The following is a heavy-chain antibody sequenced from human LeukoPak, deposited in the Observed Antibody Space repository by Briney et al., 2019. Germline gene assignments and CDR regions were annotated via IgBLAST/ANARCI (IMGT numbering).Heavy chain of an antibody. Sequence: GGSLRLSCAASGFTFSSYAMSWVRQAPGKGLEWVSTISGSGGSTYYADSVKGRFTISRDNSKNTLYLQMNSLRAEDTAVYYCAKDLLLGYCSGGSCFPFDYWGQGTLVTVSS. CDR2: ISGSGGST. V-gene: IGHV3-23*01. D-gene: IGHD2-15*01. CDR1: GFTFSSYA. CDR3: AKDLLLGYCSGGSCFPFDY. J-gene: IGHJ4*02.